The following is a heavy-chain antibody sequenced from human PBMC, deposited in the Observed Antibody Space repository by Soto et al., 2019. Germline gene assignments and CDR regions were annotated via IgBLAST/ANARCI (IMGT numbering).Heavy chain of an antibody. V-gene: IGHV4-4*07. CDR1: GGAIVSYH. D-gene: IGHD2-15*01. CDR2: FYTSGSANT. CDR3: GRESGGGGYCRGGSCHGMDV. J-gene: IGHJ6*02. Sequence: PSETLSLPCTVSGGAIVSYHWSFIGHAAFRRLEWIARFYTSGSANTYYNPSLKSRVTMSVDTSKNQVTLEMTSVTAADTAVYYCGRESGGGGYCRGGSCHGMDVWGQGTTVTVSS.